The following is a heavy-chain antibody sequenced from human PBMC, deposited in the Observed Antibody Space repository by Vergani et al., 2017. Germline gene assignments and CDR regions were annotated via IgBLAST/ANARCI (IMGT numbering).Heavy chain of an antibody. Sequence: EVQLVESGGGLVPPGRSLRLSCAASGISFGDYAMTWVRQAPGKGLEWVSTVSADGDSTYYAESVKGRFTISRDNPKNTVHLQMNSLRAEDTAVYYCAREERSNTSPFVGDWGQGTLVTV. V-gene: IGHV3-23*04. CDR2: VSADGDST. D-gene: IGHD2/OR15-2a*01. CDR3: AREERSNTSPFVGD. J-gene: IGHJ4*02. CDR1: GISFGDYA.